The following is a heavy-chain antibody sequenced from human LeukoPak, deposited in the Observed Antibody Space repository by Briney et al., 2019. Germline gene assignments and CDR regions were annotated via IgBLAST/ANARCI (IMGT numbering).Heavy chain of an antibody. J-gene: IGHJ4*02. CDR3: ARGIAYVDYVRY. D-gene: IGHD4-17*01. V-gene: IGHV1-46*01. Sequence: GASVKVSCKASGYTFTSYYMHWVRQAPGQGLEWMGIINPSGGSTSYAQKFQGRVTMTGDTSISTAYMELSSLRPDDTAVYYCARGIAYVDYVRYWGQGTLVTVSS. CDR2: INPSGGST. CDR1: GYTFTSYY.